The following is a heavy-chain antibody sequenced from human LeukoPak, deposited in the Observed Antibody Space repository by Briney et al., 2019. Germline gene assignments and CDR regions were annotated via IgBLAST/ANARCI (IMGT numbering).Heavy chain of an antibody. Sequence: GGSLRLPCAGSGFSFSNAWMSWVRQAPGKGLEWVGRTKSKIDGGTTDYAAPVKGRFTISRDDSKNMLYLQMNSLETEDTAVYYCTAGTGRTDFDYWGQGTLVTVSS. D-gene: IGHD6-13*01. CDR2: TKSKIDGGTT. CDR3: TAGTGRTDFDY. V-gene: IGHV3-15*01. J-gene: IGHJ4*02. CDR1: GFSFSNAW.